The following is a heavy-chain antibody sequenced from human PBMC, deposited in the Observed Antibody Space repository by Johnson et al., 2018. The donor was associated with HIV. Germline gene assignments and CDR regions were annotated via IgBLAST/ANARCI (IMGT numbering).Heavy chain of an antibody. D-gene: IGHD6-13*01. CDR2: ISYDGSNK. CDR3: AKPRQPSDAFDI. V-gene: IGHV3-30*18. J-gene: IGHJ3*02. Sequence: QVHLVESGGGVVQPGRSLRLSCAASGFTFSSYGMHWVRQAPGKGLEWVAVISYDGSNKYYADSVKGRFTISRDNSKNTLYLQMNSLRAEDTAVYYCAKPRQPSDAFDIWGQGTMVTVSS. CDR1: GFTFSSYG.